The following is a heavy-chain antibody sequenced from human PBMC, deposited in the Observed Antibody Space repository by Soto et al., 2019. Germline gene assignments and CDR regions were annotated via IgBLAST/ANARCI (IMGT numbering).Heavy chain of an antibody. Sequence: GGSLRLSCAASGFTFSSFAVTWVRQAPGKGLEWVSTISGSGDSTYYADSVKGRFTISRDNSKNTLYLQMNSLRAEDTAIYYCAKDVLGGGWLLHALDIWGQGTMVTVSS. D-gene: IGHD6-19*01. J-gene: IGHJ3*02. CDR1: GFTFSSFA. CDR3: AKDVLGGGWLLHALDI. V-gene: IGHV3-23*01. CDR2: ISGSGDST.